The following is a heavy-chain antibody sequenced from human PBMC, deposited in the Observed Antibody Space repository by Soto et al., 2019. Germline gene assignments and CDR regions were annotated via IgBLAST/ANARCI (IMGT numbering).Heavy chain of an antibody. CDR2: IYYSGST. Sequence: TSETLSLTCTVSGGSISSSSYYWGWIRQPPGKGLEWIGYIYYSGSTNYNPSLKSRVTISVDTSKNQFSLKLSSVTAADTAVYYCARRGNDESGLSAFDIWGQGTMVTVSS. CDR1: GGSISSSSYY. V-gene: IGHV4-61*05. J-gene: IGHJ3*02. CDR3: ARRGNDESGLSAFDI. D-gene: IGHD2-21*01.